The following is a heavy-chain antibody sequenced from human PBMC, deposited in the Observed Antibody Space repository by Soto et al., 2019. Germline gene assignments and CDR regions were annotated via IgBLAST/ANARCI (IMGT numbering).Heavy chain of an antibody. CDR3: AREYTTWNPKGDY. D-gene: IGHD1-1*01. CDR2: MNPNSGNT. J-gene: IGHJ4*02. Sequence: ASVKVSCKASGYTFTSYDINWVRQATGQGLEWMGWMNPNSGNTGYAQKFQGRVTMTRNTSISTAYMELSSLRSEDTAVYYCAREYTTWNPKGDYWGQGTLVTVSS. CDR1: GYTFTSYD. V-gene: IGHV1-8*01.